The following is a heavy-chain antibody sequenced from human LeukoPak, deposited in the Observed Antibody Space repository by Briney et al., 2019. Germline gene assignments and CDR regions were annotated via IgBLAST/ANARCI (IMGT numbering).Heavy chain of an antibody. V-gene: IGHV4-4*07. CDR2: IYTSGST. CDR3: ARDSSGWSRNYGFDY. J-gene: IGHJ4*02. D-gene: IGHD6-19*01. CDR1: GGSISSYY. Sequence: SETLSLTCTVSGGSISSYYWTWIRQPAGKGLEWIGRIYTSGSTNYNPSLKSRVTMSVDTSKNQFSLKLSSVTAADTAVYYCARDSSGWSRNYGFDYWGQGTLVTVSS.